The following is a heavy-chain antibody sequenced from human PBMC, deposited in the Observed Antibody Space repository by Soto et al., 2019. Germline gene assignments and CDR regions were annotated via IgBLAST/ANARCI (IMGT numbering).Heavy chain of an antibody. CDR2: IVVGSGNT. CDR1: GFTFTSSA. V-gene: IGHV1-58*01. D-gene: IGHD3-22*01. CDR3: AADSYYDSSGYYPAAFDI. Sequence: GASVKVSCKASGFTFTSSAVQWVRQARGQRLEWIGWIVVGSGNTNYAQKFQERVTITRDMSTSTAYMELSSLRSEDTAVYYCAADSYYDSSGYYPAAFDIWGQGTMVTVSS. J-gene: IGHJ3*02.